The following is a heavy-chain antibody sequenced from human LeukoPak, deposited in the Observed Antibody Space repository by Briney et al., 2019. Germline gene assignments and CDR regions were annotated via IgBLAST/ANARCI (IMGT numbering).Heavy chain of an antibody. CDR2: ISYDGSNK. J-gene: IGHJ3*02. V-gene: IGHV3-30*04. Sequence: PGRSLRLSCAASGFTFSSHAMHWVRQPPGKGREGVAVISYDGSNKYYADSVKGRFTISRDNSKNTLYLQMNSLRAEDTAVYYCARVGCSSTSCGYDAFDIWGQGTMVTVSS. D-gene: IGHD2-2*01. CDR3: ARVGCSSTSCGYDAFDI. CDR1: GFTFSSHA.